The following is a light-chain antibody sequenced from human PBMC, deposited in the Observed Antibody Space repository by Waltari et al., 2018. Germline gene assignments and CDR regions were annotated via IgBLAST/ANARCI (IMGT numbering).Light chain of an antibody. J-gene: IGKJ1*01. CDR1: QRVSRA. Sequence: EIVLTQSPGTLSLSPGDSATLSCRACQRVSRALAWYQQKPGQARRLLSYAASTRATGVPDRFSGSGSGTDFSLTISRLDPEDFAVYYCQHYVNLPVTFGQGTKVEI. V-gene: IGKV3-20*01. CDR2: AAS. CDR3: QHYVNLPVT.